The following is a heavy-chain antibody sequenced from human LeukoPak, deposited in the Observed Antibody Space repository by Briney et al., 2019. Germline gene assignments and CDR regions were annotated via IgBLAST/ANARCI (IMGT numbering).Heavy chain of an antibody. CDR1: GYTFTSYA. J-gene: IGHJ6*03. V-gene: IGHV7-4-1*02. Sequence: ASVKVSCKASGYTFTSYAMNWVRQAPGQGLEWMGWINTNTGNPTYAQGFTGRFVFSLDTSVSTAYLQISSLRAEDTAVYYCARDGAVTTHGYYYYYMDVWGKGTTVTVSS. CDR2: INTNTGNP. CDR3: ARDGAVTTHGYYYYYMDV. D-gene: IGHD4-17*01.